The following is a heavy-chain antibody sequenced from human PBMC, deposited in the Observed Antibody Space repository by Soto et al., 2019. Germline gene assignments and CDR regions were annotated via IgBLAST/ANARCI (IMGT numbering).Heavy chain of an antibody. J-gene: IGHJ6*03. D-gene: IGHD2-15*01. Sequence: GASVKVSCKASGYTFTSYGISWVRQAPGQGLEWMGWISAYNGNTNYAQKLQGRVTMTTDTSTSTAYMELRSLRSDDTAVYYFLRDLEYIVVVVAATPYARYYYYMDVWGKGTTVTVSS. CDR1: GYTFTSYG. CDR2: ISAYNGNT. CDR3: LRDLEYIVVVVAATPYARYYYYMDV. V-gene: IGHV1-18*01.